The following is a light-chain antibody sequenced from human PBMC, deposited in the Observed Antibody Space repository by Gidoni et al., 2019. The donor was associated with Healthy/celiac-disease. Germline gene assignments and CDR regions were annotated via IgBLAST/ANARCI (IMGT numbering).Light chain of an antibody. CDR1: KLGDKY. CDR3: QAWDSSFVV. V-gene: IGLV3-1*01. Sequence: SYELPQPPSVSVSPGQTASITCSGDKLGDKYACWYQQKPGQSPVLVIYQDSKRPSGIPERFSGSNSGNTATLTISETQAMDEADYYCQAWDSSFVVVGGGTKLTVL. J-gene: IGLJ2*01. CDR2: QDS.